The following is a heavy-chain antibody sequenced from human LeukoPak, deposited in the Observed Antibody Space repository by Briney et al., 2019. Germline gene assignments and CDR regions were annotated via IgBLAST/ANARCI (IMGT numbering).Heavy chain of an antibody. V-gene: IGHV4-59*01. J-gene: IGHJ4*02. Sequence: SETLSLTCTVSGGSISSYYWSWIRQPPGKGLEWIGYIYYSGSTNYNPSLKSRVTISVDTSKNQFSLKLSSVTAADTAVYYCARVRGYNSFDYWGQGTLVTVSS. CDR2: IYYSGST. D-gene: IGHD5-24*01. CDR1: GGSISSYY. CDR3: ARVRGYNSFDY.